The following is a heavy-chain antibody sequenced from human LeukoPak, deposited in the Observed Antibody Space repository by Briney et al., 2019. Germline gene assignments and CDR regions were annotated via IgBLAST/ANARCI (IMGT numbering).Heavy chain of an antibody. D-gene: IGHD5-18*01. CDR2: INPSGGST. Sequence: ASVNVSCKASGYTFTSYYMHWVRQAPGQGLEWMGIINPSGGSTSYAQKFQGRVTMTRDMSTSTVYMELSSLRSEDTAVYYCVSTSQRGYSYGYDYWGQGTLVTVSS. CDR3: VSTSQRGYSYGYDY. J-gene: IGHJ4*02. CDR1: GYTFTSYY. V-gene: IGHV1-46*01.